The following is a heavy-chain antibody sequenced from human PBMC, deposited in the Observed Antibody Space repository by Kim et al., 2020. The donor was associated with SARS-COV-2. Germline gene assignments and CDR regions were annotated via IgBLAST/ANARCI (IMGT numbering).Heavy chain of an antibody. CDR3: ASSIVVVPAAFDY. CDR2: ISSSSSYT. V-gene: IGHV3-11*06. J-gene: IGHJ4*02. Sequence: GGSLRLSCAASGFTFSDYYMSWIRQAPGKGLEWVSYISSSSSYTNYADSVKGRFTISRDNAKNSLYLQMNSLRAEDTAVYYCASSIVVVPAAFDYWGQGTLVTVSS. CDR1: GFTFSDYY. D-gene: IGHD2-2*01.